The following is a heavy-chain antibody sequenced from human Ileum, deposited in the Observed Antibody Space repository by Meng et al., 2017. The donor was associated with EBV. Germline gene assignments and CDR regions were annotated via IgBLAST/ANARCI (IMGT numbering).Heavy chain of an antibody. CDR3: ARERGGGDRGIQ. V-gene: IGHV4-61*08. CDR1: NGSVSSYGYY. D-gene: IGHD2-21*02. J-gene: IGHJ4*02. CDR2: MSYTGST. Sequence: HVQLQESGPGLVKLSETLSLTCSVSNGSVSSYGYYWTWIRQPPGKGLEWIGYMSYTGSTNYKSTLNSRVTISVDKSKNQFSLKLSSVTAADTAVYYCARERGGGDRGIQWGQGTLVTVSS.